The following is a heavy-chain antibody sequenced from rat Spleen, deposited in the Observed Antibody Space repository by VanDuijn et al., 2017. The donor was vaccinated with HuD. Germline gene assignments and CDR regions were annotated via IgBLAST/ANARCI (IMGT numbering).Heavy chain of an antibody. D-gene: IGHD1-1*01. CDR2: ISPSGGFT. V-gene: IGHV5-25*01. CDR1: GFTFNSYD. J-gene: IGHJ2*01. CDR3: ATTPLYYSGDPYYFDY. Sequence: EVQLVESGGGLVQPGGSLKLSCAVSGFTFNSYDMAWVRQAPTKGLEWVASISPSGGFTYYRDSVKGRFTVSRDNVESTLYLQMDSLRSEDTATYYCATTPLYYSGDPYYFDYWGQGVMVTVSS.